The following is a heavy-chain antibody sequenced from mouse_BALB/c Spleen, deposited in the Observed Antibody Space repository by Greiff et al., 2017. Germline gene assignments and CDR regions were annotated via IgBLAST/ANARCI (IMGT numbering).Heavy chain of an antibody. Sequence: EVKLMESGPGLVKPSQSLSLTCTVTGYSITSDYAWNWIRQFPGNKLEWMGYISYSGSTSYNPSLKSRISITRDTSKNQFFLQLNSVTTEDTATYYCARKDYYGSSPYFDVWGAGTTVTVSS. J-gene: IGHJ1*01. D-gene: IGHD1-1*01. CDR2: ISYSGST. CDR1: GYSITSDYA. CDR3: ARKDYYGSSPYFDV. V-gene: IGHV3-2*02.